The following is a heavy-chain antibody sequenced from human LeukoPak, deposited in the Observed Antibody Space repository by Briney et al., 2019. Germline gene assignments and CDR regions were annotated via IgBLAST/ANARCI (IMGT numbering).Heavy chain of an antibody. D-gene: IGHD3-10*01. CDR3: ARVYGSGSYAAFDY. CDR2: ISSSSSTI. V-gene: IGHV3-48*01. CDR1: GFTFSNAW. J-gene: IGHJ4*02. Sequence: GGSLRLSCAASGFTFSNAWMNWVRQAPGKGLEWVSYISSSSSTIYYADSVKGRFTISRGNAKNSLYLQMNSLRAEDTAVYYCARVYGSGSYAAFDYWGQGTLVTVSS.